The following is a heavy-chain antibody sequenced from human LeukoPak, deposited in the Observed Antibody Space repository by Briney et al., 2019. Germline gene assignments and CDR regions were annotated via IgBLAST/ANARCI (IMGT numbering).Heavy chain of an antibody. D-gene: IGHD2-15*01. J-gene: IGHJ4*02. V-gene: IGHV3-73*01. CDR1: GFTFSGSA. CDR3: TRRDCGGGSCYLDY. CDR2: IRSKANSYAT. Sequence: GGSLRLSCAASGFTFSGSAMHWVRQASGKGLDWVGRIRSKANSYATAYAASVKGMFTISRDDSKNTAYLQINSLKTEDTAVYYCTRRDCGGGSCYLDYWGQGTLVTVSS.